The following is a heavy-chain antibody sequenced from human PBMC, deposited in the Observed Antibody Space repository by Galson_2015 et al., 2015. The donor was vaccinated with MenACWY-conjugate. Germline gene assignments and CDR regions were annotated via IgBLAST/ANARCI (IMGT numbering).Heavy chain of an antibody. D-gene: IGHD1-26*01. J-gene: IGHJ6*02. CDR2: ISPGDSNT. CDR3: ARHPPGGRGMDV. V-gene: IGHV5-51*01. CDR1: GYSFTTYW. Sequence: QSGAEVKKPGESLKLSCKTSGYSFTTYWIAWVRQMPGTGLEWMGLISPGDSNTRYSPSFQGQVTISADESISTAYLQWSSLKASDTAMYYCARHPPGGRGMDVWGRGTTVTVSS.